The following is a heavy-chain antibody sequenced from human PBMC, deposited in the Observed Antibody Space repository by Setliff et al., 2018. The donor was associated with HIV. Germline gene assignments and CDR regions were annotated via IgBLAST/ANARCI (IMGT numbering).Heavy chain of an antibody. D-gene: IGHD5-12*01. CDR2: IIPILGIA. V-gene: IGHV1-69*04. CDR3: ARDSGPGDY. CDR1: GYTFTDYY. Sequence: SVKVSCKASGYTFTDYYMHWVRQAPGQGLEWMGRIIPILGIANYAQKFQGRVTITADKSTSTAYMELSSLRSEDTAVYYCARDSGPGDYWGQGTLVTVSS. J-gene: IGHJ4*02.